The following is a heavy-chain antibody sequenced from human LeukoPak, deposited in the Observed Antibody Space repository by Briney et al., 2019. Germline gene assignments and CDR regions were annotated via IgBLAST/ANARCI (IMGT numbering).Heavy chain of an antibody. J-gene: IGHJ4*02. Sequence: PSETLSLICTASGAPISRFYWSWVRQPPGKGLEWIGNIYNGVPTFFNPSLHSRVTLSVDTSKTQFSSQLASVTAADTAVYYCVQTTGWPGFDYWGQGILVTVSS. CDR2: IYNGVPT. V-gene: IGHV4-4*09. CDR1: GAPISRFY. D-gene: IGHD6-19*01. CDR3: VQTTGWPGFDY.